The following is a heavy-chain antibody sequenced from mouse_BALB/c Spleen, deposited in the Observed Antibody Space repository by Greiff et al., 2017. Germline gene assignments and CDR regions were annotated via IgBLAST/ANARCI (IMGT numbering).Heavy chain of an antibody. CDR2: IYPGDGDT. CDR3: ARWGLENRYDGMDY. V-gene: IGHV1-87*01. D-gene: IGHD2-14*01. J-gene: IGHJ4*01. CDR1: GYTFTSYW. Sequence: QVQLQQSGAELARPGASVKLSCKASGYTFTSYWMQWVKQRPGQGLEWIGAIYPGDGDTRYTQKFKGKATLTADKSSSTAYMQLSSLASEDSAVYYCARWGLENRYDGMDYWGQGTSVTVSS.